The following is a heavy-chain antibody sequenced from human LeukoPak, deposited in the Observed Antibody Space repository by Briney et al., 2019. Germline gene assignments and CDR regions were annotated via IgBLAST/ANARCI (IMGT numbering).Heavy chain of an antibody. CDR3: TRDRDCSRTSCFNAFDV. CDR1: RFTFSTFA. CDR2: ISHDVNDQ. V-gene: IGHV3-30*04. D-gene: IGHD2-2*01. J-gene: IGHJ3*01. Sequence: GGSPRLSCAASRFTFSTFAMHWVCQAPGKGVEWVAVISHDVNDQYYGHSVKGRFTISRDNAKNALYLQMNSLRLEDTAVYYCTRDRDCSRTSCFNAFDVWGQGTMAIVSS.